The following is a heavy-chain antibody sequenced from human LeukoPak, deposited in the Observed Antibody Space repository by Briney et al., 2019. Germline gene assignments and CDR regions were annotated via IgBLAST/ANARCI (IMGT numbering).Heavy chain of an antibody. Sequence: GESLKISCKASGYIFTNYAISWVRQAPGQGLEWMGWISTYNGNTKNAQKLQGRVTMTTDTSTSTAYMELRTLRSDDTAVYYCARADTVRLGELSHFDYWGQGTLVTVSS. CDR2: ISTYNGNT. CDR1: GYIFTNYA. V-gene: IGHV1-18*01. D-gene: IGHD3-16*02. J-gene: IGHJ4*02. CDR3: ARADTVRLGELSHFDY.